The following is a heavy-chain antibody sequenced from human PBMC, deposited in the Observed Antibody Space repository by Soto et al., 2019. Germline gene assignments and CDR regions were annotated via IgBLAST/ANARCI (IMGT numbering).Heavy chain of an antibody. D-gene: IGHD3-10*01. V-gene: IGHV1-18*04. Sequence: QLQLVQSGAEVERPGASVRVSCKAYGYPFSKYGISWIRQAPGQGLEWMGWIKPDNGDTNYAQKFQGRVTMTTDTSSNPAYMELRSLRSDDTAVYYCATSSDSGFDPWGQGPLVSVSS. CDR2: IKPDNGDT. J-gene: IGHJ5*02. CDR1: GYPFSKYG. CDR3: ATSSDSGFDP.